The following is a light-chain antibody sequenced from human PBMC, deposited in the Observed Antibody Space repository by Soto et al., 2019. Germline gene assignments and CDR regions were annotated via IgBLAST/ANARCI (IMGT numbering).Light chain of an antibody. Sequence: EIVLTQSPATLSLSPGERATLSCRASQSVSSYLAWYQHKPGQAPRLLIYDAFNRATGIPARFCGSGSGTDFTLTISSLEPEDFAVYYCQQRSNWPTFGQGTKVEIK. V-gene: IGKV3-11*01. J-gene: IGKJ1*01. CDR3: QQRSNWPT. CDR1: QSVSSY. CDR2: DAF.